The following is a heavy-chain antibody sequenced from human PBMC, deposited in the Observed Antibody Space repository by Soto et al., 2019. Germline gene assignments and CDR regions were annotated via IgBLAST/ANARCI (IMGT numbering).Heavy chain of an antibody. V-gene: IGHV4-59*01. D-gene: IGHD2-2*01. J-gene: IGHJ5*02. CDR3: ARGGDQLPHNWFDP. CDR2: IYYSGST. Sequence: QVQLQESGPGLVKPSETLSLTCTVSGGSISSYYWSWIRQPPGKGLEWIGYIYYSGSTNYNPSLKSRVTISVDTSKNQFSLKLSSVTAADTAVYYCARGGDQLPHNWFDPWGQGTLVTVSS. CDR1: GGSISSYY.